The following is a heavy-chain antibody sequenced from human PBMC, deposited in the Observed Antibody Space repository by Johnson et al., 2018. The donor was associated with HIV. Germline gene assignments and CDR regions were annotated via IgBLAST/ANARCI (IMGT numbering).Heavy chain of an antibody. D-gene: IGHD5-24*01. CDR2: ISYDGSNK. V-gene: IGHV3-30-3*01. Sequence: QVQLVESGGGLAKPAWSPRLSCAASQFTFSSYYMNCVRQAPGNGLEWVAVISYDGSNKYYADSVKGRFNISRDNSKNTLYLQMNSLRAEDTAVYYCAREMATICPQNFCDAFDIWGQGTMVTVSS. CDR3: AREMATICPQNFCDAFDI. CDR1: QFTFSSYY. J-gene: IGHJ3*02.